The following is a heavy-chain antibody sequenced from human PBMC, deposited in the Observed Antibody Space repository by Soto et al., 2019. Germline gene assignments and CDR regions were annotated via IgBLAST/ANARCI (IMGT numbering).Heavy chain of an antibody. Sequence: GASVKVSCKASGGTFSSYAISWVRQAPGQGLEWMGGIIPIFGTANYAQKFQGRVTITADESTSTAYMELSSLRSEDTAVYYCARDEYCSGGSCSNWFDPWGQGTLVTVSS. CDR3: ARDEYCSGGSCSNWFDP. J-gene: IGHJ5*02. V-gene: IGHV1-69*13. D-gene: IGHD2-15*01. CDR1: GGTFSSYA. CDR2: IIPIFGTA.